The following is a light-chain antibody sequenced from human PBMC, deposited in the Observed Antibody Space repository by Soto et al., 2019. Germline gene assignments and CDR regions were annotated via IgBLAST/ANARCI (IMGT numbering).Light chain of an antibody. CDR1: QSVNSF. CDR3: QQRAKWPLT. V-gene: IGKV3-11*01. J-gene: IGKJ4*01. CDR2: DTS. Sequence: EIVLTQSPVTLSLSPGERATLSCRASQSVNSFLAWYQQKPGQAPRLLIYDTSKRATGIPARFSGSGSGTDFTLTISSLEPEDCAIYYCQQRAKWPLTFGGGTKVEIK.